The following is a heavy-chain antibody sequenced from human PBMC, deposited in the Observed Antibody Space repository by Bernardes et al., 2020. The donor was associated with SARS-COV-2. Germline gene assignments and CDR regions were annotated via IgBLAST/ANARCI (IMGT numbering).Heavy chain of an antibody. Sequence: VECLFLSCAASGFTFSNSAMHWVRQAPGPGLAWVAILSTDGRNIYGESVKGRFTISRDNSENTVYLQMNSLGPADTAVYYCARETPDYSSSYFDYWGQGTLVTVSS. CDR1: GFTFSNSA. D-gene: IGHD4-4*01. V-gene: IGHV3-30*01. CDR2: LSTDGRNI. CDR3: ARETPDYSSSYFDY. J-gene: IGHJ4*02.